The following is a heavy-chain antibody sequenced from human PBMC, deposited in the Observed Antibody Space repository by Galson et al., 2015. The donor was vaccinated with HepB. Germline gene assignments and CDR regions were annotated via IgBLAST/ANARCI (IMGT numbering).Heavy chain of an antibody. Sequence: LRLSCAASGFTFSSYAMHWVRQAPGKGLEWVAVIWYDGGHKFYADSVKGRFTISRDNSRNTMYLQMNNLRAEDTAVYYCARSLVAFYDYGDHEGYWGQGTLVTVSS. CDR1: GFTFSSYA. J-gene: IGHJ1*01. D-gene: IGHD4-17*01. V-gene: IGHV3-33*08. CDR2: IWYDGGHK. CDR3: ARSLVAFYDYGDHEGY.